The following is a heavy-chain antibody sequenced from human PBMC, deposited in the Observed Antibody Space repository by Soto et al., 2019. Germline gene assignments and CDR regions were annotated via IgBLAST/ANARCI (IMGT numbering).Heavy chain of an antibody. CDR2: IYYSGST. V-gene: IGHV4-59*11. CDR1: GGSISSHS. CDR3: ARVNTQTAHHYYYYMDV. Sequence: PSETLSLTCSVSGGSISSHSWSWLRQPPGKGLEWIGYIYYSGSTDYNPSLKSRVTISVDTSKNQFSLKLSSVTAADTAVYYCARVNTQTAHHYYYYMDVWGKGTTVTVSS. D-gene: IGHD2-15*01. J-gene: IGHJ6*03.